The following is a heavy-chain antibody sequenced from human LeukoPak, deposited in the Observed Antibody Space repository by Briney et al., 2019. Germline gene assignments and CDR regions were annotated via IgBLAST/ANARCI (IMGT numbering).Heavy chain of an antibody. V-gene: IGHV4-61*02. Sequence: SETLSLTCTVSGDSISSGSFYWSWTRQPAGKGLESIGRIHTRGSTSYGPSLKSRVTMSKDKSKNQFSLKMNSVTATDTAGYYCARGAGTRSGTFDIWGQGTMVTVSS. CDR3: ARGAGTRSGTFDI. J-gene: IGHJ3*02. D-gene: IGHD1/OR15-1a*01. CDR1: GDSISSGSFY. CDR2: IHTRGST.